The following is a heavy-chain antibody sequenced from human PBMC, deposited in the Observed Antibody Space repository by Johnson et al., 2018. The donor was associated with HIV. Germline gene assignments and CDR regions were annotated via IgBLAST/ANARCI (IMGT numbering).Heavy chain of an antibody. D-gene: IGHD3-3*01. V-gene: IGHV3-7*01. CDR3: AGGGRYRFLECSISYAFDI. CDR1: GFTFSSYW. J-gene: IGHJ3*02. CDR2: IKQDGSEK. Sequence: VQLVESGGGLVQPGGSLRLSCAASGFTFSSYWMSWVRQAPGKGLEWVANIKQDGSEKYYVDSVKGRFTISRDNAKNSLYLQMNSLRAEETAVYYCAGGGRYRFLECSISYAFDIWGQGTMVTVSS.